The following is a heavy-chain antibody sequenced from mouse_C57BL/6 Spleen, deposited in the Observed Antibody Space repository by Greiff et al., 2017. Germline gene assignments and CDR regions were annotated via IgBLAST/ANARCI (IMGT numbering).Heavy chain of an antibody. J-gene: IGHJ2*01. CDR1: GYTFTSYW. CDR3: ARWDYDGYYFDY. V-gene: IGHV1-64*01. D-gene: IGHD2-4*01. Sequence: QVQLQQSGAELVKPGASVKLSCKASGYTFTSYWMHWVKQRPGQGLEWIGMIHPNSGSTNYNEKFKSKATLTVDKSSSTAYMQLSSLTSEDSAVYYCARWDYDGYYFDYWGQGTTLTVSS. CDR2: IHPNSGST.